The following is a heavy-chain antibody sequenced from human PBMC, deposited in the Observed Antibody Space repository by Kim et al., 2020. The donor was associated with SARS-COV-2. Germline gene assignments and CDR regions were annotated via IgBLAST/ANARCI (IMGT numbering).Heavy chain of an antibody. V-gene: IGHV3-15*01. CDR1: GFTFSNAW. CDR3: TTGVSGDYSYYYSMDV. J-gene: IGHJ6*02. CDR2: IKSKTDGGTT. Sequence: GGSLRLSCAASGFTFSNAWMSWVRQAPGKGLEWVGRIKSKTDGGTTDYAAPVKGRFTISRDDSKNTLYLQMNSLKTEDTAVYYCTTGVSGDYSYYYSMDVWGQGTTVTVSS. D-gene: IGHD4-17*01.